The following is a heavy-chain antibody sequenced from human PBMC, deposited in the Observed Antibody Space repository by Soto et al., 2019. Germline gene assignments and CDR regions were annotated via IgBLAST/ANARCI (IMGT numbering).Heavy chain of an antibody. Sequence: EVQLVESGGVVVQPGGSLRLSCAASGFTFDDYAMHWVRQAPGKGLEWVSLISWDGGSTYYADSVKGRFTISRDNSKNSLYLQMNSLGAEDTALYYCAKAIRRVYYGCNSRANYYGMDVWGHGTTVTVSS. CDR2: ISWDGGST. V-gene: IGHV3-43D*04. D-gene: IGHD4-17*01. J-gene: IGHJ6*02. CDR1: GFTFDDYA. CDR3: AKAIRRVYYGCNSRANYYGMDV.